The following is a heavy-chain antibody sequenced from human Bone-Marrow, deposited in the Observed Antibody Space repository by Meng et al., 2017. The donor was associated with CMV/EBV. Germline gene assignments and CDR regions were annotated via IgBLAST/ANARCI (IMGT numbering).Heavy chain of an antibody. J-gene: IGHJ6*02. CDR1: GYTFTSYD. Sequence: ASVKVSCKASGYTFTSYDINWVRQATGQGLEWMGWMNPNSGNTGYAQKFQGRVTMTRNTSISTAYMELSSLRSEDTAVYYCARGGHSKVYYYGMDVWGQGTTVTVPS. CDR2: MNPNSGNT. CDR3: ARGGHSKVYYYGMDV. D-gene: IGHD4-11*01. V-gene: IGHV1-8*01.